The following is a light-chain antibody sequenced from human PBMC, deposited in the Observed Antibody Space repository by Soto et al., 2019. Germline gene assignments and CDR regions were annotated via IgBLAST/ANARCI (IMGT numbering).Light chain of an antibody. CDR3: CSYAGRSTFYV. CDR1: SSDVGSYNL. V-gene: IGLV2-23*02. Sequence: ALTQPASVSGSPGQSITISCTGTSSDVGSYNLVSWYQQHPGKAPNLMIYEVTKRPSGVSNRFTGSKSGNTASLTISGLQAEDEAEYYCCSYAGRSTFYVFGTGTKVTVL. J-gene: IGLJ1*01. CDR2: EVT.